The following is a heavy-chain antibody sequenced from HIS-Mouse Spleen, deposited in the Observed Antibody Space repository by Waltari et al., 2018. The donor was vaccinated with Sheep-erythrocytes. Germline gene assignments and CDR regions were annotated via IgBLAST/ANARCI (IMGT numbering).Heavy chain of an antibody. CDR1: GFTFSSYA. D-gene: IGHD2-2*02. CDR2: IRGRGGST. CDR3: AKDSLPDIVVVPAAIPYDY. V-gene: IGHV3-23*01. Sequence: EVQLLESGGGLVQPGGSLRLSCAASGFTFSSYAMSWVRQAPGKGLEWVSGIRGRGGSTYYADSGKGRFTISRDNSKNTLYLQMNSLRAEDTAVYYCAKDSLPDIVVVPAAIPYDYWGQGTLVTVSS. J-gene: IGHJ4*02.